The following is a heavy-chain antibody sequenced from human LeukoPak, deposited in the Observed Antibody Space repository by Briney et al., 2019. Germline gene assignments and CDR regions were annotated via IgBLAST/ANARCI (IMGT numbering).Heavy chain of an antibody. Sequence: SETLSLTCAVYGGSFSGYYWSWIRQPPGKGLEWIGEINHSGSTNYNPSLNSRVTISVDTSKNQFSLKLSSVTAADTAVYYCARALSYWGQGTLVTVSS. CDR3: ARALSY. V-gene: IGHV4-34*01. CDR2: INHSGST. J-gene: IGHJ4*02. CDR1: GGSFSGYY.